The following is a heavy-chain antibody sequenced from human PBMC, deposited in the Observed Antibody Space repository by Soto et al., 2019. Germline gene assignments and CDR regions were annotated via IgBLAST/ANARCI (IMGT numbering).Heavy chain of an antibody. CDR3: ASGDGYNYRWMS. J-gene: IGHJ5*02. CDR2: IIPIFGTA. Sequence: QVQLVQSGAEVKKPGSSVKVSCKASGGTFSSYAISWVRQAPGQGLAWMGGIIPIFGTANYAQKFQGRVTITADEYTSTADMELRSLRSEDPAVYYGASGDGYNYRWMSWGQGNLVTVSS. D-gene: IGHD5-12*01. CDR1: GGTFSSYA. V-gene: IGHV1-69*12.